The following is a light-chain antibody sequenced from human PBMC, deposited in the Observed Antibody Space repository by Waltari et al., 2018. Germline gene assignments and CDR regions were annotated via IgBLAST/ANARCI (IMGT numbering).Light chain of an antibody. J-gene: IGKJ4*01. V-gene: IGKV3-20*01. Sequence: RATLSCRASQSVSGSYLAWYQQKPGQAPRLLIYGASSRATGIPDRFGGSGSGTDFTLTISRLEPEDFAVYYCQQYGSSPLTFGGGTKVEIK. CDR2: GAS. CDR1: QSVSGSY. CDR3: QQYGSSPLT.